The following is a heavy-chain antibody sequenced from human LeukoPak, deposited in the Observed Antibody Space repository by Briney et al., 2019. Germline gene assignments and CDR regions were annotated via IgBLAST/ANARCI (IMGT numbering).Heavy chain of an antibody. D-gene: IGHD3-3*01. CDR1: GGSFSGYY. V-gene: IGHV4-34*01. J-gene: IGHJ4*02. CDR3: ARGKGITIFGVPRYFDY. CDR2: INHSGST. Sequence: SETLSLTCAVYGGSFSGYYWSWIRQPPGKGLEWIGEINHSGSTNYNPPLESRVTISVDTSKNQFSLKLSSVTAADTAVYYRARGKGITIFGVPRYFDYWGQGTLVTVSS.